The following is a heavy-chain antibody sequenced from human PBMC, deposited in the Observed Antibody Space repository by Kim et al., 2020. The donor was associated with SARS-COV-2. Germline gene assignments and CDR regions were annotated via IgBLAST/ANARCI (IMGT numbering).Heavy chain of an antibody. CDR3: ARDYGGYSYGYEKNAFDI. J-gene: IGHJ3*02. CDR1: GGTFSSYA. Sequence: SVKVSCKASGGTFSSYAISWVRQAPGQGLEWMGGIIPIFGTANYAQKFQGRVTITADESTSTAYMELSSLRSEDTAVYYCARDYGGYSYGYEKNAFDIWGQGTMVTVSS. V-gene: IGHV1-69*13. D-gene: IGHD5-18*01. CDR2: IIPIFGTA.